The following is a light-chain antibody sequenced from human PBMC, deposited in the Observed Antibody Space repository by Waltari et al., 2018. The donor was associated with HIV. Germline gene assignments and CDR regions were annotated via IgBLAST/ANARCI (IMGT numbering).Light chain of an antibody. Sequence: DIQMTQSPSTLSASVGDRVTITCRASQNIGNWLAWYQQKAGKAPKPLLYQASTLENGVPSRFSGSGSGTEFTLTISSLQPDDFATYYCQQYYSFANTFGQGTKLEIK. V-gene: IGKV1-5*03. CDR1: QNIGNW. CDR3: QQYYSFANT. J-gene: IGKJ2*01. CDR2: QAS.